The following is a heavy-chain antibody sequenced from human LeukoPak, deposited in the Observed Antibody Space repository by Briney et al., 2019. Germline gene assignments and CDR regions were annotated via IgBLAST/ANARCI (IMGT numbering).Heavy chain of an antibody. CDR3: ARPYYYDSRIDP. V-gene: IGHV4-30-4*01. CDR1: GGSISSGDYY. Sequence: SQTLSLTCTVSGGSISSGDYYWSWIRQPPGKGLEWIAYMYYSGSTYYNPSLKSRVTMSADTSENQLSLKLSSVTAADTAVYYCARPYYYDSRIDPWGQGILVTVSS. D-gene: IGHD3-22*01. J-gene: IGHJ5*02. CDR2: MYYSGST.